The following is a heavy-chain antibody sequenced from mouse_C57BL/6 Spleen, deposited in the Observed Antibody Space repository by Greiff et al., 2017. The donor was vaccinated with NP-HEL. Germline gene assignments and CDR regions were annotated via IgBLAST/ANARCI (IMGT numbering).Heavy chain of an antibody. J-gene: IGHJ1*03. V-gene: IGHV1-59*01. Sequence: VQLQQPGAELVRPGPSVKLSCKASGYTFTSYWMHWVKQRPGQGLEWIGVIDPSDSYTNYNQKFKGKATLTVDTSSSTAYMQLSSLTSEDSAVYYCARSGTTVVEGYFDVWGTGTTVTVSS. CDR2: IDPSDSYT. D-gene: IGHD1-1*01. CDR3: ARSGTTVVEGYFDV. CDR1: GYTFTSYW.